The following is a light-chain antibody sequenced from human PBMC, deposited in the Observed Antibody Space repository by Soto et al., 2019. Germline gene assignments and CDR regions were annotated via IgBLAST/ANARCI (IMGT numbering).Light chain of an antibody. CDR3: SSFAGNNNLV. V-gene: IGLV2-8*01. CDR2: EVS. J-gene: IGLJ2*01. CDR1: SSDVGGYNY. Sequence: QSVLTQPPSASGSPGQSVTISCTGTSSDVGGYNYVSWYQQHPGKAPKLMISEVSKRPSGVPDRFSGSKSGNTASLTVSGLQAEDEADYYCSSFAGNNNLVFGGGTSSPP.